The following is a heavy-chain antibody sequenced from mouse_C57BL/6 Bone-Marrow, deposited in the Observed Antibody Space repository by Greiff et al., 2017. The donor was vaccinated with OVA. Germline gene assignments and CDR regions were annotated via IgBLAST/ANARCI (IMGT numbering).Heavy chain of an antibody. D-gene: IGHD1-1*01. V-gene: IGHV2-9-1*01. CDR2: IWTGGGT. CDR1: GFSLTSYA. J-gene: IGHJ1*03. CDR3: ARKRYGSSYWYFDV. Sequence: VKLKESGPGLVAPSQSLSITCTVSGFSLTSYAISWVRQPPGKGLEWLGVIWTGGGTNYNSALKSRLSISKDNSKSQVFLKMNSLQTDDTARYYCARKRYGSSYWYFDVWGTGTTVTVSS.